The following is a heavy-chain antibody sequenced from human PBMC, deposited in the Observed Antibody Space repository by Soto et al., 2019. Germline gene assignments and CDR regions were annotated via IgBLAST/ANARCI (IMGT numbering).Heavy chain of an antibody. D-gene: IGHD6-6*01. CDR1: GFTFSSYW. V-gene: IGHV3-7*01. Sequence: PGGSLRLSCAASGFTFSSYWMSWVRQAPGKGLEWVANIKQDGSEKYYVDSVKGRFTISRDNAKNSLYLQMNSLRAEDTAVYYCARERVFSSSSSGAIDYWGQGTLVTVSS. CDR2: IKQDGSEK. J-gene: IGHJ4*02. CDR3: ARERVFSSSSSGAIDY.